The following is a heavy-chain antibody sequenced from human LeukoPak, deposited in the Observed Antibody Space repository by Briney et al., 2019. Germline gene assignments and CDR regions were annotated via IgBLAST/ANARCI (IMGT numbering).Heavy chain of an antibody. Sequence: PSETLSLTCTVSGGSISSYYWSWIRQPAGKGLEWVGRIYTSGSTNYNPSLKSRVTMSVDTSKSQFSLKLSSVTAADTAVYYCAREGRVDWNPTPLKVGYQRDYYYYYMDVWGKGTTVTVSS. V-gene: IGHV4-4*07. CDR3: AREGRVDWNPTPLKVGYQRDYYYYYMDV. D-gene: IGHD1-1*01. CDR2: IYTSGST. CDR1: GGSISSYY. J-gene: IGHJ6*03.